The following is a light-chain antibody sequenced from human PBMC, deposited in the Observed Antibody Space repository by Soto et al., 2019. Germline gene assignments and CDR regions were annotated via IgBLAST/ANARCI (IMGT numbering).Light chain of an antibody. CDR1: QGISSY. Sequence: DIQMTQSPSSLSASVGDRVTITCRASQGISSYLAWYQQKLGKVPKLLISAASTFQSGVPSRFSGSGSGTDFTLTSSSLQPEDVAPYYCQKNSSLITFGQGTRLEIK. CDR3: QKNSSLIT. CDR2: AAS. V-gene: IGKV1-27*01. J-gene: IGKJ5*01.